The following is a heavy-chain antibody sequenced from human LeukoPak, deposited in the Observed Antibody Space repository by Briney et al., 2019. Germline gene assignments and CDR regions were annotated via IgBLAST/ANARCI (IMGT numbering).Heavy chain of an antibody. CDR2: INHSGST. J-gene: IGHJ6*02. V-gene: IGHV4-34*01. D-gene: IGHD3-10*01. CDR3: ARWWVRVVIPYYYYGMDV. Sequence: SETLSLTCAVYGGSFSGYYWSWIRQPPGKGLEWIGEINHSGSTNYNPSLKSRVTISVDTSKIQFSLKLSSVTAADTAVYYCARWWVRVVIPYYYYGMDVWGQGTTVTVSS. CDR1: GGSFSGYY.